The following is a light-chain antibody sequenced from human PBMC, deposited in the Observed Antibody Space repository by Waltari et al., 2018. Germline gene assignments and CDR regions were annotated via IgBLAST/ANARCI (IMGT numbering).Light chain of an antibody. CDR3: CSYSSSRTFDWV. Sequence: QSALTQPASVPGSPGQSITISCTGSSSDIGNYNFVSWYQQFPGKAPKLMIFEVNRRPSGVSSRFSGSKSGNTASLTISGLQAEDEADYYCCSYSSSRTFDWVFGGGTKLTVL. CDR1: SSDIGNYNF. CDR2: EVN. J-gene: IGLJ3*02. V-gene: IGLV2-14*01.